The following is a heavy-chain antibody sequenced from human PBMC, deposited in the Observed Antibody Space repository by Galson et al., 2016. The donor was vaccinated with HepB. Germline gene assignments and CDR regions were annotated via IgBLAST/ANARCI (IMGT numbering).Heavy chain of an antibody. CDR2: IWYDRGKE. V-gene: IGHV3-33*01. CDR1: GFTFSHYG. J-gene: IGHJ6*02. CDR3: ARGSSSRSIYYYYYYTMDV. D-gene: IGHD6-6*01. Sequence: SLRLSCAASGFTFSHYGMHWVRQAPGKGLEWVAVIWYDRGKEYYTESVKGRFTISRDNSKNTLYLEMNTLRVEDTAVYFCARGSSSRSIYYYYYYTMDVWCQGTTVTVSS.